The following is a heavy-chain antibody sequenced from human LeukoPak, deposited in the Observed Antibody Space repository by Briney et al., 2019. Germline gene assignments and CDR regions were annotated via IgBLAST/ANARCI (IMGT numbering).Heavy chain of an antibody. CDR3: AKDREQWLVLGDAFDI. V-gene: IGHV3-48*03. J-gene: IGHJ3*02. CDR1: GFTFSSYE. CDR2: IISSGSTI. D-gene: IGHD6-19*01. Sequence: PGGSLRLSCAASGFTFSSYEMDCVRQAPRKGLEWVSYIISSGSTIYYTDSVKGRVTISRDNSKNTLYLQMNSLRAEDTAVYYCAKDREQWLVLGDAFDIWGQGTMVTVSS.